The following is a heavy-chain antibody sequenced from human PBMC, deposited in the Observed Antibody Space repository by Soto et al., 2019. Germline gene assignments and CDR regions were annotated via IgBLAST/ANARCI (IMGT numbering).Heavy chain of an antibody. CDR1: GGSFSSYY. Sequence: QVQLQQWGAGLLKPSETLSLTCAVYGGSFSSYYWSWIRQSPGKGLEWIGDINYSATTNYNPSLKSPVTISVDTSKNQCSLNLTSMTAADTAVYYCARGRLEHSISDTPFRHDWGQGTLVTVSS. CDR2: INYSATT. CDR3: ARGRLEHSISDTPFRHD. V-gene: IGHV4-34*01. D-gene: IGHD6-6*01. J-gene: IGHJ4*02.